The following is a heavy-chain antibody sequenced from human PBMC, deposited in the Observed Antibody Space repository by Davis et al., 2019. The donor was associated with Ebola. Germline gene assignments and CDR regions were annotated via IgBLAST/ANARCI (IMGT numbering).Heavy chain of an antibody. CDR1: GGTFSSYA. CDR3: ALHCSGASCYSFYYYYYGMDV. J-gene: IGHJ6*02. V-gene: IGHV1-69*04. D-gene: IGHD2-15*01. CDR2: IIPILGTA. Sequence: SVKVSCKASGGTFSSYAISWVRQAPGQGLEWMGRIIPILGTANYAQKFQGRVTITADKSTSTAYMELSSLRSEDTAVYYCALHCSGASCYSFYYYYYGMDVWGQGTTVTVSS.